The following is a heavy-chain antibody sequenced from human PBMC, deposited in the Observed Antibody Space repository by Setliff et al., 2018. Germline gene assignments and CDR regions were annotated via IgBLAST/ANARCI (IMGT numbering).Heavy chain of an antibody. CDR3: ARDLGHGGDSDY. J-gene: IGHJ4*02. V-gene: IGHV4-38-2*02. Sequence: PSETLSLTCTVSGYSISSGYIWGWIRQPPGKGLEWVGNIGHTGGINYNPSLKSRLTISRDTSKNQVSLKLNSVTATDTAVYYCARDLGHGGDSDYWGQGIRVTVSS. D-gene: IGHD2-21*02. CDR1: GYSISSGYI. CDR2: IGHTGGI.